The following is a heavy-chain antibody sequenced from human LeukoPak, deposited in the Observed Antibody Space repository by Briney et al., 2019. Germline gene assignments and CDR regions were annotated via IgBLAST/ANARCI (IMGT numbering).Heavy chain of an antibody. CDR1: GFTFDDYA. J-gene: IGHJ4*02. Sequence: GRSLRLSCAASGFTFDDYAMHWVRQAPGKGLEWVSGISWNSGSIGYANSVKGRFTISRDNAKNSLYLQMDSLRAEDTALYYCAKGLRESVPSVFDYWGQGTLVTVSS. V-gene: IGHV3-9*01. D-gene: IGHD6-19*01. CDR3: AKGLRESVPSVFDY. CDR2: ISWNSGSI.